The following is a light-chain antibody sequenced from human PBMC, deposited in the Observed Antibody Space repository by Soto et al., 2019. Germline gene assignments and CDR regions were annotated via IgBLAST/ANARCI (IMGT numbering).Light chain of an antibody. V-gene: IGLV2-8*01. CDR2: EVT. CDR3: SSFASSNTWV. CDR1: SSDVGAYNY. Sequence: QSALTQPPSASGSPGQSVTISCTGTSSDVGAYNYVSWYQQHAGKAPKLVIYEVTKRPSGVPDRFSCSKSANTASLTVSGLQAEEEADYYCSSFASSNTWVFGGGTKLTVL. J-gene: IGLJ3*02.